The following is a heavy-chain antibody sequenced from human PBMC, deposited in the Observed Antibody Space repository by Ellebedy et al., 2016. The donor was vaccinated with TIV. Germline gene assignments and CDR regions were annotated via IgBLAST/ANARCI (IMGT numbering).Heavy chain of an antibody. Sequence: GESLKISCAASGFTFSSYAMHWVRQAPGKGLEWLSVISFDGSHKYYADSVKVRFTVSRDNSKNNLYLQMNSLRPEDTAVYSCARNTPMTQGDGSDIWGQGTLVTVSS. CDR1: GFTFSSYA. CDR3: ARNTPMTQGDGSDI. D-gene: IGHD5-18*01. CDR2: ISFDGSHK. V-gene: IGHV3-30*04. J-gene: IGHJ3*02.